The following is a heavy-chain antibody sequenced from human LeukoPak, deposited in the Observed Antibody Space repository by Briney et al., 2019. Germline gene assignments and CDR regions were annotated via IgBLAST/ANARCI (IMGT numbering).Heavy chain of an antibody. Sequence: SETLSLTCAVYGGSFDGYYWSWFRQAPGGGLEWIGEVNHREVTHYNPSLKSRVTILADASKNQFSLKLTSVTAADTAVYYCARLDVLRYFDWLLYEDYFDYWGQGTLVTVSS. V-gene: IGHV4-34*01. J-gene: IGHJ4*02. D-gene: IGHD3-9*01. CDR2: VNHREVT. CDR1: GGSFDGYY. CDR3: ARLDVLRYFDWLLYEDYFDY.